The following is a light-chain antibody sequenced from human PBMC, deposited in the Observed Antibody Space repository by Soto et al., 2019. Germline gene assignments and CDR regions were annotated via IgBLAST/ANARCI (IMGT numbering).Light chain of an antibody. V-gene: IGKV3-20*01. CDR1: QTVGSN. J-gene: IGKJ1*01. CDR3: QQCGSLPWT. Sequence: IVITQSPARLAVPPGETATPSSRASQTVGSNLAWYQQKPGKAPRLLIYAASSRATGIPARFSGGGSGTDFTLTISRLEPEDFAAYYCQQCGSLPWTFGQGTKVDIK. CDR2: AAS.